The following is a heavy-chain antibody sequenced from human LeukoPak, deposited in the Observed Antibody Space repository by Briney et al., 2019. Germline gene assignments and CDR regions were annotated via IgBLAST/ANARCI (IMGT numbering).Heavy chain of an antibody. CDR1: GGSISSYY. Sequence: SETLSLTCTVSGGSISSYYWSWIRQPRGKGLEWIGYIFYRGSTNYNPSLKSRVTISIDTSKNQFSLKLSSVTAADTAVYYCARRGADDYGDYGFDYWGQGTLVTVSS. J-gene: IGHJ4*02. V-gene: IGHV4-59*08. D-gene: IGHD4-17*01. CDR3: ARRGADDYGDYGFDY. CDR2: IFYRGST.